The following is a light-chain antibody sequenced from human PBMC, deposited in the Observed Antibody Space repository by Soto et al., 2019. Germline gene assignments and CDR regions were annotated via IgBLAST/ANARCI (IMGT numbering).Light chain of an antibody. J-gene: IGKJ5*01. Sequence: ETVMTQSPATLSVSPVERATLSCRASQSVGSKVAWYQQKPGQAPSLLIYGASTRATGIPDRFSGSGSGTDFTLTISSLQAEDVAVYYCQQYYSTPPITFGQGTRLEI. CDR2: GAS. CDR1: QSVGSK. V-gene: IGKV3-15*01. CDR3: QQYYSTPPIT.